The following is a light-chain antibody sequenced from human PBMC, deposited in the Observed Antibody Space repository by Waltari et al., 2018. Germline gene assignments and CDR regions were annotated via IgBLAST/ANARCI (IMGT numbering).Light chain of an antibody. V-gene: IGLV1-40*01. CDR2: GDS. Sequence: QSVLTQPPSVSGAPGQRVTISCTGSSSNIGAGYDVHWYQPLPGTAPKHPSYGDSNRPSGVPDRFSGSKSGTSASLAITGLQAGDEADYYCQSYDSSLSGFYVFGTGTKVTVL. CDR1: SSNIGAGYD. CDR3: QSYDSSLSGFYV. J-gene: IGLJ1*01.